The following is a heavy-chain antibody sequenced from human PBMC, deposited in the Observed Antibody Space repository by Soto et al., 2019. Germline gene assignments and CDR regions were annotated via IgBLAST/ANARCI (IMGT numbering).Heavy chain of an antibody. CDR1: GFTFSSYA. CDR3: AKGALRPGFFRVEKRGSAFDI. D-gene: IGHD3-3*01. CDR2: ISGSGGST. J-gene: IGHJ3*02. Sequence: GGSLRLSCAASGFTFSSYAMSWVRQAPGKGLEWVSAISGSGGSTYYADSVKGRFTISRDNSKNTLYLQMNSLRAEDTAVYYCAKGALRPGFFRVEKRGSAFDIWGQGTMVTVSS. V-gene: IGHV3-23*01.